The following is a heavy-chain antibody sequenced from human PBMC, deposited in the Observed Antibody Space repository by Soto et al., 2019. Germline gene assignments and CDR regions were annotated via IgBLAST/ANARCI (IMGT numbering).Heavy chain of an antibody. V-gene: IGHV4-39*01. J-gene: IGHJ4*02. CDR2: VHDTGTT. CDR1: GGSVSSGGNY. CDR3: ARGLSSPSAAGV. Sequence: QLQLQESGPGLVKPSETLSLTCAVSGGSVSSGGNYWGWIRQSPGKGLEWIGSVHDTGTTHYNPSLTSRFTISVDTSNTQFSLNVNSVTAADTAVYYCARGLSSPSAAGVWGQGTLVTVSS. D-gene: IGHD6-6*01.